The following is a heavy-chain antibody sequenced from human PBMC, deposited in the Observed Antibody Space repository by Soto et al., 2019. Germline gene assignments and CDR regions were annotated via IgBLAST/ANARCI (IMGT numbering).Heavy chain of an antibody. V-gene: IGHV3-74*01. CDR3: ARVVPARYYYGMDV. D-gene: IGHD2-2*01. CDR1: GFTFSSYW. CDR2: INSDGSST. Sequence: EVQLVESGGGLVQPGGSLRLCCAASGFTFSSYWMHWVRQAPGKGLVWVSRINSDGSSTSYADSVKGRFTISRDNAKNTLYLQMNSLRAEDTAVYYCARVVPARYYYGMDVWGQGTTVTVSS. J-gene: IGHJ6*02.